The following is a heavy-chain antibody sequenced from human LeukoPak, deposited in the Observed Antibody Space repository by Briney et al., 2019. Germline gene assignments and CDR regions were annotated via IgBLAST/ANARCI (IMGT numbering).Heavy chain of an antibody. D-gene: IGHD3-22*01. V-gene: IGHV4-59*01. CDR3: ASIGYDSSGFDY. CDR2: TYYSGST. CDR1: GGSISSYY. Sequence: SETLSLTCTVSGGSISSYYWSWIRQPPGKGLEWIGYTYYSGSTNYNPSLKSRVTISVDTSKNQFSLKLSSVTAADTAVYYCASIGYDSSGFDYWGQGTLVTVSS. J-gene: IGHJ4*02.